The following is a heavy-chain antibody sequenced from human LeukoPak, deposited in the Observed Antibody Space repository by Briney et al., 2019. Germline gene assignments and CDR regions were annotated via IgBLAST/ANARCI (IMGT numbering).Heavy chain of an antibody. V-gene: IGHV4-31*03. CDR3: ARVLTSRATSDYYYGMDV. CDR1: GGSISSGGYY. CDR2: IYYSGST. D-gene: IGHD5-12*01. J-gene: IGHJ6*02. Sequence: PSEALSLTCTVSGGSISSGGYYWSWIRQHPGKGLEWIGYIYYSGSTYYNPSLKSRVTISVDTSKNQFSLKLSSVTAADTAVYYCARVLTSRATSDYYYGMDVWGQGTTVTVSS.